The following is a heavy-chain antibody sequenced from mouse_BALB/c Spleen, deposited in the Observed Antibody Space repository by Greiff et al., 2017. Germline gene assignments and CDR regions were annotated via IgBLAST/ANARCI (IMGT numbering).Heavy chain of an antibody. Sequence: VKLMESGPELVKPGASVKISCKASGYSFTSYYIHWVKQRPGQGLEWIGWIFPGSGNTKYNEKFKGKATLTADTSSSTAYMQLSSLTSEDSAVYFCARENYGYDGNFDYWGQGTTLTVSS. D-gene: IGHD2-2*01. CDR1: GYSFTSYY. CDR3: ARENYGYDGNFDY. J-gene: IGHJ2*01. CDR2: IFPGSGNT. V-gene: IGHV1-66*01.